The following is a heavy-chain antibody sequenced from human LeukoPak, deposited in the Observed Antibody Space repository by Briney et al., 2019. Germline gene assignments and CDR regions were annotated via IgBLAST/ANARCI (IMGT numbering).Heavy chain of an antibody. Sequence: PSETLSLTCTVSGGSISSSSYYWGWIRQPPGKGLEWIGSIYYSGSTNYNPSLKSRVTISVDTSKNQFSLKLSSVTAADTAVYYCARLRETIAVAGLDYWGQGTLVTVSS. CDR3: ARLRETIAVAGLDY. CDR2: IYYSGST. D-gene: IGHD6-19*01. CDR1: GGSISSSSYY. J-gene: IGHJ4*02. V-gene: IGHV4-39*07.